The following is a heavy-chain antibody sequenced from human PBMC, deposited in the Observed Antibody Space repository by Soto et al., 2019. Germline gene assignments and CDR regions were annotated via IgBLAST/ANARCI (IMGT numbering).Heavy chain of an antibody. J-gene: IGHJ4*02. D-gene: IGHD4-17*01. V-gene: IGHV3-74*01. CDR1: GFTFSNYW. Sequence: EAHLVESGGGLVQPGGSLRLSCAASGFTFSNYWIHWVRQAPGKGLVWVSRINSDGSSTNYADSVKGRFTISRDNAKNTVYLQMNSLSAEDTPMFYCASSARGSYGDYSWGQGTLVTVSP. CDR3: ASSARGSYGDYS. CDR2: INSDGSST.